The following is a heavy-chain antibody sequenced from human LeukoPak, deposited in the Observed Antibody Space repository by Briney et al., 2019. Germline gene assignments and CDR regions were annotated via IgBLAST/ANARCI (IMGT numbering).Heavy chain of an antibody. Sequence: ASVKVSCKASGYTFTSYDINWVRQATGQGLEWMGWMNPNSGNTGYAQKFQGRVTITRNTSISTAYMELSSLRSEDTAVYYCARGTGSSSWSYYYYYYMDVWGKGTTVTVSS. D-gene: IGHD6-13*01. CDR3: ARGTGSSSWSYYYYYYMDV. CDR1: GYTFTSYD. V-gene: IGHV1-8*03. J-gene: IGHJ6*03. CDR2: MNPNSGNT.